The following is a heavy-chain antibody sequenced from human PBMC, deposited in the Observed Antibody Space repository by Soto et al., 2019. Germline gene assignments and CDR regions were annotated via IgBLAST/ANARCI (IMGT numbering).Heavy chain of an antibody. D-gene: IGHD5-18*01. J-gene: IGHJ4*02. CDR1: GFTFSSYS. V-gene: IGHV3-21*01. CDR3: ARDQPGYSYCYGLGY. CDR2: ISSSSSYI. Sequence: EVQLVESGGGLVKPGGSLRLSCAASGFTFSSYSMNWVRQAQGKGLEWVSSISSSSSYIYYADSVEGRFTISSDNAKNSLYLQMNSLRAEDTAVYYGARDQPGYSYCYGLGYWGQGTLVTVSS.